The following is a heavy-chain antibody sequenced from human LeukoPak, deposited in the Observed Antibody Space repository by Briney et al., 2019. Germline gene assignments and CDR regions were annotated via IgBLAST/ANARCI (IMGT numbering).Heavy chain of an antibody. CDR1: GYTFTGYY. CDR2: INPNSGGT. D-gene: IGHD6-6*01. J-gene: IGHJ6*02. CDR3: ARGRGIAARPSGDYYYYGMDV. Sequence: ASVKVSCKASGYTFTGYYMHWVRQAPGQGLEWMGRINPNSGGTNYAQKFQGRVTMTRDTSISTAYMELSRLRSDDTAVYYCARGRGIAARPSGDYYYYGMDVWGQGTTVTVSS. V-gene: IGHV1-2*06.